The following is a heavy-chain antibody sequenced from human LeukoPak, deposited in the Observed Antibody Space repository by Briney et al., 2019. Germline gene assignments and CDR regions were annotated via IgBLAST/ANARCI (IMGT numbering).Heavy chain of an antibody. CDR3: AKDDLRFSLD. Sequence: GGSLRLSCVASGXSFGSFVMSWVRQAPGKGLQWVSAISGGGGGTYYADSVKGRFTISRDNFKNTLYLQMNSLRAEDTAIYYCAKDDLRFSLDWGQGTLVTVSS. CDR1: GXSFGSFV. D-gene: IGHD3-3*01. J-gene: IGHJ4*02. V-gene: IGHV3-23*01. CDR2: ISGGGGGT.